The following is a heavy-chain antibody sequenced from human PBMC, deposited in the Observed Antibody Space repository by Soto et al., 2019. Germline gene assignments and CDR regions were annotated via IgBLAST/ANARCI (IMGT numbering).Heavy chain of an antibody. Sequence: SLRLSCAASGFTFSSYSMNWVRQAPGKGLEWVSSISSSSSYIYYADSVKGRFTISRDNAKNSLYLQMNSLRAEDTAVYYCARDSRAAAAENWFDPWGQGTLVTVSS. CDR1: GFTFSSYS. D-gene: IGHD6-13*01. J-gene: IGHJ5*02. CDR2: ISSSSSYI. CDR3: ARDSRAAAAENWFDP. V-gene: IGHV3-21*01.